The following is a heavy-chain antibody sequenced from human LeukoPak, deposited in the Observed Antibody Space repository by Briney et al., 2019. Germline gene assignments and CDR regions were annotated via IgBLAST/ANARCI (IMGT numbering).Heavy chain of an antibody. V-gene: IGHV5-51*01. CDR2: IYPGDSDT. CDR1: GYTFSSYW. J-gene: IGHJ4*02. D-gene: IGHD3-10*01. Sequence: GESLKISCKVSGYTFSSYWIGWVRQMPGKGLEWMGTIYPGDSDTRYSPSFQGQVTFSADKSTSTAYLQWSSLKASDTAMYFCARLMSGNYHNAVDFWGQGTLVTVSS. CDR3: ARLMSGNYHNAVDF.